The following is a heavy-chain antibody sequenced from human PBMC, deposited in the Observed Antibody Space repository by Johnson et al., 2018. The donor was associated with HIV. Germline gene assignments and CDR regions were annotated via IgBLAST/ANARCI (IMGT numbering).Heavy chain of an antibody. J-gene: IGHJ3*02. CDR3: AREVYAHDAFDI. D-gene: IGHD3-16*01. CDR2: ISYDGINK. CDR1: GFTFSGYG. V-gene: IGHV3-30*03. Sequence: QVQLVESGGGVVQPGKSLRLSCAASGFTFSGYGMHWVRQAPGKGLEWVAVISYDGINKYYADSVKGRFTISRDNSKKTLYLQMNSLRPEDTAVYYCAREVYAHDAFDIWGQGTMVTVS.